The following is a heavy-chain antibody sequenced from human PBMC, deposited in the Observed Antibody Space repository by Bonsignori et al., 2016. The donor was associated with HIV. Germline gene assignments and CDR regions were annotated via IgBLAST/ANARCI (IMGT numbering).Heavy chain of an antibody. Sequence: WIRQPPGKGLESIGSVFYTGTTYYNPSLERRVTMSVDTSKNQFSLKLRSVTAADTAIYYCARDSAGRWDSVLLVSGRAEDYFDYWGQGILVTVSS. J-gene: IGHJ4*02. CDR2: VFYTGTT. V-gene: IGHV4-39*07. D-gene: IGHD2-8*01. CDR3: ARDSAGRWDSVLLVSGRAEDYFDY.